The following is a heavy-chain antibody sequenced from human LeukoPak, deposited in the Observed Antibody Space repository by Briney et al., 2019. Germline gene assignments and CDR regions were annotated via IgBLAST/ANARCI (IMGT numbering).Heavy chain of an antibody. Sequence: SETQSLTCGVSGASISRSTWWSWVRQPPEKGLEWIGEIDHNGNTNYSPSLKSRVTISVDKSNNQFSLKLNYVTAADTAVYYCASRGGGSGHPYYFDYWGQGTLVTVSS. CDR1: GASISRSTW. V-gene: IGHV4-4*02. D-gene: IGHD3-16*01. CDR3: ASRGGGSGHPYYFDY. J-gene: IGHJ4*02. CDR2: IDHNGNT.